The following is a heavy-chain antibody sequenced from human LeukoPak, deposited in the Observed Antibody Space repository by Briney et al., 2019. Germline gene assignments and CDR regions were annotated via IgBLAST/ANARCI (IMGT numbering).Heavy chain of an antibody. CDR1: GGSISSSNYY. CDR2: IYYSGNT. J-gene: IGHJ4*02. Sequence: SETLSLTCTVSGGSISSSNYYWGWIRQPPGKGLEWIGSIYYSGNTYYNPSLKSRVTISVDTSKNQFSLKLISVTAADTAVYYCASRKLGNDYWGQGTLVTASS. D-gene: IGHD7-27*01. V-gene: IGHV4-39*07. CDR3: ASRKLGNDY.